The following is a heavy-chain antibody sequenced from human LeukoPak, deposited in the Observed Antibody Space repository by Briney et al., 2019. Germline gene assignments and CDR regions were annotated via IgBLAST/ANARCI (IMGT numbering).Heavy chain of an antibody. CDR1: GFTFSSYG. CDR3: AKDVTEEDRDY. Sequence: PGGSLRLSCAASGFTFSSYGMHWVRQAPGKWLEWVAFIRYDGSNKYYADSVKGRFTISRDNSKNTLYLQMNSLRAEDTAVYYCAKDVTEEDRDYWGEGTLVTVSS. V-gene: IGHV3-30*02. CDR2: IRYDGSNK. J-gene: IGHJ4*02.